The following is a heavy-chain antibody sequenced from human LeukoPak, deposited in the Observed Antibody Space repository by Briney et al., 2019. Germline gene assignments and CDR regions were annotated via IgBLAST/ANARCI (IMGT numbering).Heavy chain of an antibody. CDR1: GFTFSNNA. CDR3: ARDRLLRISAAGNFGS. J-gene: IGHJ4*02. V-gene: IGHV3-30-3*01. CDR2: ISYDGDDK. Sequence: GGPLRLSCAASGFTFSNNAMHWVRQAPGSGLEWVAIISYDGDDKYYADSVKGRFTISRDNSKNTLYLQMNSLRVEDTAVYYCARDRLLRISAAGNFGSWGQGTLVTVSS. D-gene: IGHD6-13*01.